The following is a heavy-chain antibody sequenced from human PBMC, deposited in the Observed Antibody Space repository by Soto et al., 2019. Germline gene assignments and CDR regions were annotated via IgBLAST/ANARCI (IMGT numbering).Heavy chain of an antibody. D-gene: IGHD2-15*01. Sequence: QVQLVQSGAEVKKPGASVKVSCKASGYNFNSYGISWVRQAPGQGLEWMGWISANNGNTKYAQKVQGRVTMTTDTSTRIAYMELRSLRSDDTAVYYCARDHRYCSGGSCYVVDYWGQGTLVTVSS. CDR2: ISANNGNT. CDR1: GYNFNSYG. J-gene: IGHJ4*02. V-gene: IGHV1-18*01. CDR3: ARDHRYCSGGSCYVVDY.